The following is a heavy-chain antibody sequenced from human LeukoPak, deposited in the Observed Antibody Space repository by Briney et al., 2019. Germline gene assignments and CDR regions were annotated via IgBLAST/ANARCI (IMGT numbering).Heavy chain of an antibody. D-gene: IGHD6-6*01. J-gene: IGHJ4*02. Sequence: GGSLRLSCAASGFSFSSYAMHWVRQAPGKGLEWVAVISYDGSNKYYADSVKGRFTISRDNSKNTLYLQMNSLRAEDTAVYYCARSGIAARPLDYRGQGTLVTVSS. CDR1: GFSFSSYA. CDR2: ISYDGSNK. V-gene: IGHV3-30-3*01. CDR3: ARSGIAARPLDY.